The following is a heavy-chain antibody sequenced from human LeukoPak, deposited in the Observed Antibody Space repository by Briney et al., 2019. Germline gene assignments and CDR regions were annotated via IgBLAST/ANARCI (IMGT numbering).Heavy chain of an antibody. J-gene: IGHJ6*03. D-gene: IGHD3-10*01. CDR3: ARGKRYYYGSGSYKYYYMDV. V-gene: IGHV4-34*01. CDR1: GGSFSGYY. CDR2: INHSGST. Sequence: SETLSLTCAVYGGSFSGYYWSWIRQPPGKGLEWIGEINHSGSTNYIPSLKSRVTISVDTSKNQFSLKLSSVTAADTAVYYCARGKRYYYGSGSYKYYYMDVWGKGTTVTVSS.